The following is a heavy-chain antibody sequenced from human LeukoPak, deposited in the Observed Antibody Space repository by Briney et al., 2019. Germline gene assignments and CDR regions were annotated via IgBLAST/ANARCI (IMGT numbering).Heavy chain of an antibody. V-gene: IGHV3-74*01. Sequence: GGSLRLSCVASGFTFSNYWMHWVRQPPGKGLVWVSRIYVDGCTTNYADSVKGRFTISRDNAKNTVYLEMNSLSVEDTATYYCIRDFRSADLWGQGTLVTVTS. CDR2: IYVDGCTT. CDR1: GFTFSNYW. CDR3: IRDFRSADL. J-gene: IGHJ5*02.